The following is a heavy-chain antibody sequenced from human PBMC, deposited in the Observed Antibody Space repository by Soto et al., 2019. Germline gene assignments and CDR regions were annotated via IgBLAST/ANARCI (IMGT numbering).Heavy chain of an antibody. CDR2: ISSSSYI. J-gene: IGHJ6*02. D-gene: IGHD6-13*01. Sequence: GGSLRLSCAASGFTFSSYSMNWVRQAPGKGLEWVSSISSSSYIYYADSVKGRFTISRDNAKNSLYLQMNSLRAEDTAVYYCAREKEYSSSWYPGYYYYYYGMDLWGQGTTVTVSS. V-gene: IGHV3-21*01. CDR3: AREKEYSSSWYPGYYYYYYGMDL. CDR1: GFTFSSYS.